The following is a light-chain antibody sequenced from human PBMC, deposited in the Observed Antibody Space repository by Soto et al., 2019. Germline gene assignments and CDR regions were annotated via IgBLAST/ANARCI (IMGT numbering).Light chain of an antibody. CDR1: HSVSNNY. V-gene: IGKV3-20*01. J-gene: IGKJ2*01. Sequence: EIVLTQSPGTLSLSPGERATRSCRASHSVSNNYIAWYQQKPGQAPRLLIFGSSDRATGIPDRFSGSGSGTDFTLTISRLEPEDFAVYYCHQYGSSPPYTFGQGTNLEI. CDR3: HQYGSSPPYT. CDR2: GSS.